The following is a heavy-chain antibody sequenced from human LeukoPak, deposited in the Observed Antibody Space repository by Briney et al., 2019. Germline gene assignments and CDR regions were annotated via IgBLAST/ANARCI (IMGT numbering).Heavy chain of an antibody. CDR1: GFTFSDYY. J-gene: IGHJ4*02. CDR2: ISSSSSYI. Sequence: PGGSLRLSCAASGFTFSDYYMSWIRQAPGKGLEWVSSISSSSSYIYYADSVKGRFTISRDNAKNSLYLQMNSLRAEDTAVYYCARGRRTSNLDYWGQGTLVTVSP. V-gene: IGHV3-11*06. CDR3: ARGRRTSNLDY.